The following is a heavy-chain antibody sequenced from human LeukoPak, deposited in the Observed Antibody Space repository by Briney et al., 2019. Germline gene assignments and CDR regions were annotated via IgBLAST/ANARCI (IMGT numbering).Heavy chain of an antibody. Sequence: LAGGSLRLSCAASAFTFDDYGMSSVRQAPGKGLEWVSCIKWDGCRTRYADCVKGRFTISRDNAKNSLYLKMNSLRAEDTALYYCARVDGSGLAGAFDIWGQGTMVTVSS. CDR3: ARVDGSGLAGAFDI. CDR1: AFTFDDYG. J-gene: IGHJ3*02. D-gene: IGHD6-19*01. V-gene: IGHV3-20*04. CDR2: IKWDGCRT.